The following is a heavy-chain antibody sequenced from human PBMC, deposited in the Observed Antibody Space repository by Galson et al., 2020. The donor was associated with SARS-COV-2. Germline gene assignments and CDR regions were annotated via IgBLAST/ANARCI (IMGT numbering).Heavy chain of an antibody. CDR2: INWSGRST. D-gene: IGHD5-12*01. V-gene: IGHV3-20*04. J-gene: IGHJ3*01. CDR1: GFTFDDFG. Sequence: GGSLRLSCVASGFTFDDFGMSWVRQVPGKGLEWVCGINWSGRSTGYAVSVQGRFSISRDNARNSLYLQLNSLRVEDTALYYCTRLRGNKFDTAVGAFDVWGQGTMVTVS. CDR3: TRLRGNKFDTAVGAFDV.